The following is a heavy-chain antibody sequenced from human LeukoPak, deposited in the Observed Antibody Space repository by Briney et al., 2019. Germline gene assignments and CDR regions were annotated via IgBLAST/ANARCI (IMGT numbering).Heavy chain of an antibody. V-gene: IGHV1-69*05. CDR1: GGTFSSYA. J-gene: IGHJ6*03. CDR3: ARTSITIFGVVPWYYYMDV. D-gene: IGHD3-3*01. Sequence: SVKVSCKASGGTFSSYAISWVRQAPGQGLEWMGRIIPIFGTANYAQKFQGRVTITTDESTSTAYMELSSLRSEDTAVYYCARTSITIFGVVPWYYYMDVWGKGTTVTVSS. CDR2: IIPIFGTA.